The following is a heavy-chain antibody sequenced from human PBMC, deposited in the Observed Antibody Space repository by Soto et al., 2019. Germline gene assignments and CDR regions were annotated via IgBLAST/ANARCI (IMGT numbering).Heavy chain of an antibody. CDR3: ATEGAKTTWNFDY. CDR1: GFTFGSCG. V-gene: IGHV3-23*01. J-gene: IGHJ4*02. Sequence: GGSLRLSCVASGFTFGSCGMNWVRQAPGKGLEWVAGVSPHGANTYYADSVRGRFIISRDDSRNTVSLDMNSLRGDDSAVYYCATEGAKTTWNFDYWGQGTVVTVS. D-gene: IGHD1-1*01. CDR2: VSPHGANT.